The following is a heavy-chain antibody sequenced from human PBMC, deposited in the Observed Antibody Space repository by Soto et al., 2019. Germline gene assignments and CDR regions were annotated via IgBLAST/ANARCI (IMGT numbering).Heavy chain of an antibody. CDR3: ARAGFSYGHLLF. CDR1: GGPIKTGDYY. D-gene: IGHD3-10*01. V-gene: IGHV4-30-4*01. J-gene: IGHJ4*02. CDR2: DFYSGAT. Sequence: SETLSLTCNVSGGPIKTGDYYWNWIRQPPGKGLEWIGYDFYSGATNYSPSLKSRAAISMDTSKNQFSLSLTSVTAADTAVYYCARAGFSYGHLLFWGQGIRVTVSS.